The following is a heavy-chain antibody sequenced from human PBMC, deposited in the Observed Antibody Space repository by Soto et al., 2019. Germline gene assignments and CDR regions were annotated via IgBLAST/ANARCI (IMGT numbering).Heavy chain of an antibody. J-gene: IGHJ3*02. D-gene: IGHD3-22*01. CDR1: GFTFSSYG. Sequence: PGGSLRLSCAASGFTFSSYGMHWVRQAPGKGLEWVAVIWYDGSNKYYADSVKGRFTISRDNSKNTLYLQMNSLRAEDTAVYYCARGAYDSSGYYDAFDIWGQGTMVTVSS. CDR2: IWYDGSNK. CDR3: ARGAYDSSGYYDAFDI. V-gene: IGHV3-33*01.